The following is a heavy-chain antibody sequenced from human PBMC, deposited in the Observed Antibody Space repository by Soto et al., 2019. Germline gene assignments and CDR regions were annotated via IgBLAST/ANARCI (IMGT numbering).Heavy chain of an antibody. Sequence: SETLSLTCIVSGGSISSSYWSWIRQPPGKGLEWIGYISYSGSTNYNPSLKSRVTISVDTANNHFYLSLSYVTAADTAMYYCAREDYFDSGGFPIWGQGTLVNVSS. CDR2: ISYSGST. V-gene: IGHV4-59*01. J-gene: IGHJ4*02. D-gene: IGHD3-22*01. CDR3: AREDYFDSGGFPI. CDR1: GGSISSSY.